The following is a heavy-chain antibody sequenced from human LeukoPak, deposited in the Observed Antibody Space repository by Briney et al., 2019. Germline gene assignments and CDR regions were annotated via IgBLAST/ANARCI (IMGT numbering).Heavy chain of an antibody. J-gene: IGHJ6*03. Sequence: GESLKISCKGAGYSFTSYWSGGVRQLPGKGLEWMWIIYPSDSDTRYSPSFQGEVTISDDKSSSTAYLQWSRLKAADTAMYYWGRLRGDFGVVTVNFFYYYYMFVWGEGTTVTVSS. CDR1: GYSFTSYW. D-gene: IGHD3-3*01. V-gene: IGHV5-51*01. CDR2: IYPSDSDT. CDR3: GRLRGDFGVVTVNFFYYYYMFV.